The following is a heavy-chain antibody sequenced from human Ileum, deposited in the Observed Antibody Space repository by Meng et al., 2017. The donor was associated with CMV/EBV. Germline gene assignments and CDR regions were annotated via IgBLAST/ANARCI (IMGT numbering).Heavy chain of an antibody. Sequence: LRLSCAASGFTFFTYPMSWVRQAPGKGLEWVSSITANGVTTFYADSAKGRFTISRDNSKNTLSLQVNGLRADDAAVYFCVRGDYAYDYWGQGTLVTVSS. J-gene: IGHJ4*02. CDR2: ITANGVTT. V-gene: IGHV3-23*01. D-gene: IGHD4-17*01. CDR1: GFTFFTYP. CDR3: VRGDYAYDY.